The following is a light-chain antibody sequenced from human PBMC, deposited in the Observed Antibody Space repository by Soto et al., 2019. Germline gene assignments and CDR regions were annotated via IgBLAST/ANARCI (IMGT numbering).Light chain of an antibody. J-gene: IGKJ1*01. Sequence: AIRMTQSPSSFSASTGYRVSITCRATQDIGTYLAWYQQIPGKAPKLLIYDASTLQTGVPSRFSGSGSGTDFPLTISYLQSEDFGTYYCQQFYNYPRTFGQGTMVDIK. V-gene: IGKV1-8*01. CDR2: DAS. CDR3: QQFYNYPRT. CDR1: QDIGTY.